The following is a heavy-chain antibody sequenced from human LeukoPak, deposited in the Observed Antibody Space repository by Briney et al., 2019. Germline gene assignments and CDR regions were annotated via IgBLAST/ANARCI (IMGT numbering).Heavy chain of an antibody. Sequence: GGSLRLSCAASGFTFSSYEMNWVRQAPGKGLEWVSYISSSGSTIYYADSVKGRFTISRDNDKNSLYLQMNSLRAEDTAVYYCARDSIVVVTAIPWRNAFDIWGQGTMVTVSS. CDR1: GFTFSSYE. V-gene: IGHV3-48*03. CDR2: ISSSGSTI. CDR3: ARDSIVVVTAIPWRNAFDI. D-gene: IGHD2-21*02. J-gene: IGHJ3*02.